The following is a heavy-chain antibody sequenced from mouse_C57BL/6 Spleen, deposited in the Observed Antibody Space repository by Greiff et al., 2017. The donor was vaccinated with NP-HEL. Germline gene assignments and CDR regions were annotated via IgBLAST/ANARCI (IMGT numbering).Heavy chain of an antibody. V-gene: IGHV2-4*01. CDR3: AKTLYGSSHWYFDV. D-gene: IGHD1-1*01. J-gene: IGHJ1*03. CDR2: IWSGGST. CDR1: GFSLTSYG. Sequence: VQGVESGPGLVQPSQSLSITCTVSGFSLTSYGVHWVRQPPGKGLEWLGVIWSGGSTDYNAAFISRLSISKDNSKSQVFFKMNSLQADDTAIYYCAKTLYGSSHWYFDVWGTGTTVTVSS.